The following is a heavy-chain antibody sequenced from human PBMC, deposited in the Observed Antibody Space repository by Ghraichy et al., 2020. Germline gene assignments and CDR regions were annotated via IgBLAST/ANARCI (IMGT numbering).Heavy chain of an antibody. CDR3: AREFISTSCFDV. Sequence: GESLNISCAASGFTVSSNYMSWVRQAPGKGLEWVSVIYSGGSTYYADSVKGRFTISRHNSKNTLYLQMNSLRAEDTAVYYRAREFISTSCFDVWGQGTTVTVSS. CDR1: GFTVSSNY. D-gene: IGHD2-2*01. V-gene: IGHV3-53*04. J-gene: IGHJ6*02. CDR2: IYSGGST.